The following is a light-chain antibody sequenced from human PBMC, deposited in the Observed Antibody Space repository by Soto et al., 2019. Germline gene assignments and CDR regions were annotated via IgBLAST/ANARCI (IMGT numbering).Light chain of an antibody. CDR2: AAS. CDR3: QKYNSAPWT. J-gene: IGKJ1*01. Sequence: DIHMTQSPSSLSASVGDRVTITCRASQGISISLAWYQQKPGKVPKLLIYAASTLQSGVPSRFSGSGSGTDFTLTIRSLQPEDVATYYCQKYNSAPWTFGQGTNVAIK. CDR1: QGISIS. V-gene: IGKV1-27*01.